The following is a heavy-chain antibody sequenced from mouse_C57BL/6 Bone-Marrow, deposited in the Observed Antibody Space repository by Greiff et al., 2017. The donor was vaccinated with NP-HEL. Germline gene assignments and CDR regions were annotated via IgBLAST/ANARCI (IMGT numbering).Heavy chain of an antibody. CDR3: ARGLLTTLDY. Sequence: QVQLQQSGAELVRPGSSVKLSCKASGYTFTSYWMDWVKQRPGQGLEWIGNIYPSDSETHYNQKFKDKATLTVDKSSSTAYMQLSSLTSEDSAVYYCARGLLTTLDYWGQGTTLTVSS. CDR2: IYPSDSET. J-gene: IGHJ2*01. D-gene: IGHD2-3*01. CDR1: GYTFTSYW. V-gene: IGHV1-61*01.